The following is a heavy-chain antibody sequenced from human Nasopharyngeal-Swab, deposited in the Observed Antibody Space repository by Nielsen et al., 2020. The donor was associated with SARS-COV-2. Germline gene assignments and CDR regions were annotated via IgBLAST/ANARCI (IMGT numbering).Heavy chain of an antibody. V-gene: IGHV4-61*01. J-gene: IGHJ6*03. CDR3: ARVLKYDFWSGYYTGGDYYYMDV. Sequence: SETLSLTCTVSGGSVSSGSYYWSWIRQPPGKGLEWIGYIYYSGSTNYNPSLKSRVTISVDTSKNQFSLKLSSVTAADTVVYYCARVLKYDFWSGYYTGGDYYYMDVWGKGTTVTVSS. CDR1: GGSVSSGSYY. CDR2: IYYSGST. D-gene: IGHD3-3*01.